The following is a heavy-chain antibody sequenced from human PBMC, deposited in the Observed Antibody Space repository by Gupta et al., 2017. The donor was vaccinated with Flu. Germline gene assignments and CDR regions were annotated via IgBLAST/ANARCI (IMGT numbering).Heavy chain of an antibody. CDR3: AKVWRGNNNIYGMNV. D-gene: IGHD3-16*01. CDR1: GFSFSNYG. Sequence: QERVVESGGGVVQPGRSLRLSCAASGFSFSNYGMHWVRQAPGKGLGWLAGISHDGSQNYHTDSGKGRFIISRDNSKNTLYLQMSGLRTEDTAVYYCAKVWRGNNNIYGMNVWGQETTVTVSS. V-gene: IGHV3-30*18. CDR2: ISHDGSQN. J-gene: IGHJ6*02.